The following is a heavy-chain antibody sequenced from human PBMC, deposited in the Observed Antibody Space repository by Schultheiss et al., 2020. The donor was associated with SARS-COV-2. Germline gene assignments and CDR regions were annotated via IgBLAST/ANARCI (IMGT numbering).Heavy chain of an antibody. CDR2: ISAYNGNT. J-gene: IGHJ4*02. V-gene: IGHV1-18*01. D-gene: IGHD1-26*01. Sequence: GESLKISCKASGYTFTSYDINWVRQATGQGLEWMGWISAYNGNTNYAQKLQGRVTMTTDTSTSTAYMELRSLRSDDTAVYYCARHPRVGPSWRGGYFDYWGQGTLVTVSS. CDR3: ARHPRVGPSWRGGYFDY. CDR1: GYTFTSYD.